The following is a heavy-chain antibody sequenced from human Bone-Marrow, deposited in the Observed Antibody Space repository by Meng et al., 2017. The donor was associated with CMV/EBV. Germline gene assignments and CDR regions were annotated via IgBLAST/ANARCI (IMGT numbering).Heavy chain of an antibody. CDR1: GFSFSSYS. J-gene: IGHJ4*02. CDR3: VRAPDYYEGY. D-gene: IGHD3-22*01. Sequence: GESLKISCAASGFSFSSYSMTWVRQAPGKGLEWVSSISSTSSYIYYVDSVKGRFTISRDNAKNLLYLQMNSLRAEDTAVYYCVRAPDYYEGYWGQGTLVTVSS. V-gene: IGHV3-21*01. CDR2: ISSTSSYI.